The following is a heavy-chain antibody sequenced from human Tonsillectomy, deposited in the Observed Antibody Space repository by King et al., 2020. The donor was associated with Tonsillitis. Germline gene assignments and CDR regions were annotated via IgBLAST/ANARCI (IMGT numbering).Heavy chain of an antibody. J-gene: IGHJ4*02. D-gene: IGHD3-9*01. CDR2: IKSKTDGGTP. CDR3: TLRLRFLDGGFDN. Sequence: VQLVESGGGLVEPGGSLRLSCAASGFTFNNAWMTWVRQAPGKGLEWVGRIKSKTDGGTPDYAAPVQGRFTISRDDSKNTLYLQMNSLKIEDTDVYYCTLRLRFLDGGFDNWGQGTLVTVSP. V-gene: IGHV3-15*01. CDR1: GFTFNNAW.